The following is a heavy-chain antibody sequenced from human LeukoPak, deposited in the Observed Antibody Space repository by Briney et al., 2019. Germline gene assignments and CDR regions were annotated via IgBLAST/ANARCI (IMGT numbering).Heavy chain of an antibody. CDR3: ASSHCSSTSCYILGFVTWFDP. D-gene: IGHD2-2*02. V-gene: IGHV1-8*01. J-gene: IGHJ5*02. CDR1: GYTFTSYD. CDR2: MNPNSGNT. Sequence: GASVKVSCKASGYTFTSYDINWVRQATGQGLEWMGWMNPNSGNTGYAQKFQGRVTMTRNTSISTAYMELSSLRSEDTAVYYCASSHCSSTSCYILGFVTWFDPWGQGTLVTVSS.